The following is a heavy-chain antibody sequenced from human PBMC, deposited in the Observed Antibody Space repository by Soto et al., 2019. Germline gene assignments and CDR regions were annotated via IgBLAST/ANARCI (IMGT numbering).Heavy chain of an antibody. J-gene: IGHJ6*02. V-gene: IGHV4-61*08. CDR2: IFYSGRT. D-gene: IGHD2-15*01. CDR1: GGSINSAGYY. CDR3: ARGVKWWSYGMDV. Sequence: PSETLSLTCNVSGGSINSAGYYWSWIRQHPGKGLEWIGYIFYSGRTNYNPSLKSRVTISVDTSKNQFSLKLSSVTAADTAVYYCARGVKWWSYGMDVWGQGTTVTVSS.